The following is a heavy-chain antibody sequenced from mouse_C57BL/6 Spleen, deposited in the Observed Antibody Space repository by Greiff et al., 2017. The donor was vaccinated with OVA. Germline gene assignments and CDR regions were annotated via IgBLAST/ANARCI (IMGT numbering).Heavy chain of an antibody. CDR3: TRERATVVAYYYAMDY. D-gene: IGHD1-1*01. V-gene: IGHV5-9-1*02. CDR1: GFTFSSYA. J-gene: IGHJ4*01. Sequence: EVKVVESGEGLVKPGGSLKLSCAASGFTFSSYAMSWVRQTPEKRLEWVAYISSGGDYIYYADTVKGRFTISRDNARNTLYLQMSSLKSEDTAMYYCTRERATVVAYYYAMDYWGQGTSVTVSS. CDR2: ISSGGDYI.